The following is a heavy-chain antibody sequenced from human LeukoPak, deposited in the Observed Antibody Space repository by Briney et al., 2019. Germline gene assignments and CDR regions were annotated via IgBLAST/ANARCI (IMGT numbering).Heavy chain of an antibody. CDR1: GGSISSSSYY. D-gene: IGHD6-13*01. Sequence: PSETLSLTCTVSGGSISSSSYYWGWIRQPPGKGLEWIGSIYYSGSTYYNPSLKSRVTISVDTSKNQFSLKLSPVTAADTAVYYCARHSDSSSWFFDYWGQGTLVTVSS. CDR3: ARHSDSSSWFFDY. CDR2: IYYSGST. V-gene: IGHV4-39*01. J-gene: IGHJ4*02.